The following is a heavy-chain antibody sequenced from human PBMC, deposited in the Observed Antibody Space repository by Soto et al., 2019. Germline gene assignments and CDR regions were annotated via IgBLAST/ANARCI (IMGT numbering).Heavy chain of an antibody. CDR1: GGSISSYY. J-gene: IGHJ6*02. D-gene: IGHD5-18*01. CDR3: ARQRDTAMVYYYYYGMDV. Sequence: SETLSLTCTVSGGSISSYYWSWIRQPPGKGLEWIGYIYYSGSTNYNPSLKSRVTISVDTSKNQFSLKLSSVTAADTAVYYCARQRDTAMVYYYYYGMDVWGQGTTVTVSS. CDR2: IYYSGST. V-gene: IGHV4-59*08.